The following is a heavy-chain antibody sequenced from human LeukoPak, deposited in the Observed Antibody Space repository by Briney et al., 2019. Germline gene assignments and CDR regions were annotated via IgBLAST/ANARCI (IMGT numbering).Heavy chain of an antibody. CDR3: ARDYVVVPTAPCGY. D-gene: IGHD2-2*01. CDR1: GYTFTSYG. Sequence: ASVKVSCKASGYTFTSYGINWLRQAPGQGLEWMGWISAYNGNTNYAQKFQGRVTMTTDTSTSTAYMELRSLRSDDTAVYYCARDYVVVPTAPCGYWGQGTLVTVSS. V-gene: IGHV1-18*01. J-gene: IGHJ4*02. CDR2: ISAYNGNT.